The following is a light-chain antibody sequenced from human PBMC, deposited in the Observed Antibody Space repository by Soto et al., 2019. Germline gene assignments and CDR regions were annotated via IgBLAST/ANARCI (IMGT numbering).Light chain of an antibody. Sequence: EIVLTQSPGTLSLSPGERATLSCRASQSIGSTYLAWYQHKPGQAPRLLIYSASTRTSGISDRFGGSGSGTDFTLIISRLEPEDFAVYYCQHYHSSPPMYTFGQGTNLEIK. CDR2: SAS. CDR3: QHYHSSPPMYT. CDR1: QSIGSTY. J-gene: IGKJ2*01. V-gene: IGKV3-20*01.